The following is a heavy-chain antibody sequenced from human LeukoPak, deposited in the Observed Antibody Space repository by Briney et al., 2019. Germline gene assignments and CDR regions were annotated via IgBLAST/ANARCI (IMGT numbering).Heavy chain of an antibody. CDR3: ARGPVTMIVVVTDYYMDV. D-gene: IGHD3-22*01. J-gene: IGHJ6*03. CDR1: GFTVSSNY. V-gene: IGHV3-53*01. Sequence: GGSLRLSCAASGFTVSSNYMSWVRQAPGKGLEWVSVIYSGGSTYYADSVKGRFTISRDNYKNTLYLQMNSLRAEDTAVYYCARGPVTMIVVVTDYYMDVWGKGTTVTVSS. CDR2: IYSGGST.